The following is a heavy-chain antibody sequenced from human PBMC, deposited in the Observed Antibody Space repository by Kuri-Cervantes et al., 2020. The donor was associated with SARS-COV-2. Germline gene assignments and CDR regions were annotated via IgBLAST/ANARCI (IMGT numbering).Heavy chain of an antibody. CDR2: INTDTGNP. CDR3: EIEMDYYERSGRKEDDAFEM. CDR1: GYTFTGYY. J-gene: IGHJ3*02. D-gene: IGHD3-22*01. Sequence: SVTVSCKASGYTFTGYYMHWVRQAPGQGLEWMGWINTDTGNPTYAQGFTGRFVFSLDISVNTAYLQISSLKAEDTAIYFCEIEMDYYERSGRKEDDAFEMWGQGTVVTVSS. V-gene: IGHV7-4-1*02.